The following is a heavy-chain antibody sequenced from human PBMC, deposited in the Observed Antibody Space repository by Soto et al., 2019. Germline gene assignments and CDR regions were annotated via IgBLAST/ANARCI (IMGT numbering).Heavy chain of an antibody. CDR1: GGTFSSYT. V-gene: IGHV1-69*02. Sequence: QVQLVQSGAEVKKPGSSVKVSCKASGGTFSSYTISWVRQAPGQGLEWMGRIIPILGIANYAQKFQGRVXIXAXXSTSTAYMELSSLRSEDTAVYYCAVVISHQYYFDYWGQGTLVTVSS. J-gene: IGHJ4*02. CDR3: AVVISHQYYFDY. CDR2: IIPILGIA. D-gene: IGHD3-22*01.